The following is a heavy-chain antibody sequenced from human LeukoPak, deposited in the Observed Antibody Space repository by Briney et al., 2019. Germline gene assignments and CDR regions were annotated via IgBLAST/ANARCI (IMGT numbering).Heavy chain of an antibody. D-gene: IGHD6-19*01. CDR3: ASGVTKDGSGWYPYYFDY. V-gene: IGHV4-34*01. Sequence: SETLSLTCAVYGGSFSDYYWSWIRQPPGKGLEWIGEINHSGSTNYNPSLKSRVTISVDTSKNQFSLKLSSVTAADTAVYYCASGVTKDGSGWYPYYFDYWGQGTLVTVSS. CDR2: INHSGST. CDR1: GGSFSDYY. J-gene: IGHJ4*02.